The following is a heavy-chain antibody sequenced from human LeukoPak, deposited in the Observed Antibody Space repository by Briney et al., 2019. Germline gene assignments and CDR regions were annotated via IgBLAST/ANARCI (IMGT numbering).Heavy chain of an antibody. CDR1: GFTFSSYT. CDR2: ISGSSSHV. D-gene: IGHD4/OR15-4a*01. Sequence: PGGSLRLSCAASGFTFSSYTINLVRQAPGKGLEWISSISGSSSHVYYADSVKGRFTISRDNAKDSLYLQMNSLRAEDTALYYCVRIPNSANFPNWFDPWGQGTLVTVSS. CDR3: VRIPNSANFPNWFDP. V-gene: IGHV3-21*01. J-gene: IGHJ5*02.